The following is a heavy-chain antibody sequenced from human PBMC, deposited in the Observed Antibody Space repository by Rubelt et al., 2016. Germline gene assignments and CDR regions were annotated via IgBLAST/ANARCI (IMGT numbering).Heavy chain of an antibody. CDR1: GYRFTNYW. Sequence: EVQLVQSGAEVKKPGESLKISCKGSGYRFTNYWIGWVRQMPGKGLEWMGIIHPGDSATRYSPSFQGQVTISAEKSINTAYLQWGSLKASDTAMYYCAGPWELGTNGGAFDIWGQGTMVTVSS. D-gene: IGHD1-14*01. CDR3: AGPWELGTNGGAFDI. V-gene: IGHV5-51*01. J-gene: IGHJ3*02. CDR2: IHPGDSAT.